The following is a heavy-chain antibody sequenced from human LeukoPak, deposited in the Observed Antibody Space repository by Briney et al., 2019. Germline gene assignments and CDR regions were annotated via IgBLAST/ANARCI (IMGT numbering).Heavy chain of an antibody. D-gene: IGHD6-19*01. V-gene: IGHV1-2*02. Sequence: ASVKVSCKASGYTFSGYYIHWVRQAPGQGLEWMGWINPNSGGTDYAQKFQGRVTMTRDTSISTAYMELSSLRSDDTAVYYCARDLYNSGWTGAFDIWGQGTMVTVSS. CDR1: GYTFSGYY. CDR3: ARDLYNSGWTGAFDI. J-gene: IGHJ3*02. CDR2: INPNSGGT.